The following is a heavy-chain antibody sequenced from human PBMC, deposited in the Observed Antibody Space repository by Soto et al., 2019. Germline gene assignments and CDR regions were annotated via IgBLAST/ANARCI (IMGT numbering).Heavy chain of an antibody. Sequence: SETLSLTCTVSGGSISSGGYYWSWIRQHPGKGLEWIGYIYYSGSTYYNPSLKSRVTISVDTSKNQFSLKLSSVTAADTAVYYCARDGSLTIFGWFDHWGQGTLVTVSS. V-gene: IGHV4-31*03. CDR2: IYYSGST. CDR3: ARDGSLTIFGWFDH. CDR1: GGSISSGGYY. J-gene: IGHJ5*02. D-gene: IGHD3-3*01.